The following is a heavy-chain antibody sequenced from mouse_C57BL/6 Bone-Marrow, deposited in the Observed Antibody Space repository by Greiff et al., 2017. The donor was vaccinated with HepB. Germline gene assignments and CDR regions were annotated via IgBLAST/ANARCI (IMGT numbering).Heavy chain of an antibody. CDR1: GFTFTDYY. CDR3: ARYAYGSLDY. V-gene: IGHV7-3*01. D-gene: IGHD1-1*01. Sequence: VKLVESGGGLVQPGGSLSLSCAASGFTFTDYYMSWVRQPPGKALEWLGFIRNKANGYTTEYSASVKGRFTISRDNSQSILYLQMNALRAEDSATYYCARYAYGSLDYWGQGTTLTVSS. CDR2: IRNKANGYTT. J-gene: IGHJ2*01.